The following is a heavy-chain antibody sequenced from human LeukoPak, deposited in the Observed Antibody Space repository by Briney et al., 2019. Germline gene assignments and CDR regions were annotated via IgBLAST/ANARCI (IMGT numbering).Heavy chain of an antibody. V-gene: IGHV4-59*08. CDR3: ARGVSYSSGWYYFDY. D-gene: IGHD6-19*01. J-gene: IGHJ4*02. CDR2: IYYSGST. CDR1: GGSISSYY. Sequence: PSETLSLTCTVSGGSISSYYWSWIRQPPGKGLEWLGYIYYSGSTNYNPSLKSRVTISVDTSKKHFSLKLTSVTAAETAVYYCARGVSYSSGWYYFDYWGQGTLVTVSS.